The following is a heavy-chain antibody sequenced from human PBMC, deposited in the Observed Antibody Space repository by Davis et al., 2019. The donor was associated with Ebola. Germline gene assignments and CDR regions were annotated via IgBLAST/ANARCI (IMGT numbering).Heavy chain of an antibody. Sequence: SETLSLTCTVSGGSISSGSYYWSWIRQPAGKGLEWIGHIYTSGSTNYNPSLKSRVTISVDTSKNQFSLKLSSVTAADTAVYYCARGSSSWYWFDPWGQGTLVTVSS. D-gene: IGHD6-13*01. V-gene: IGHV4-61*09. CDR2: IYTSGST. CDR1: GGSISSGSYY. CDR3: ARGSSSWYWFDP. J-gene: IGHJ5*02.